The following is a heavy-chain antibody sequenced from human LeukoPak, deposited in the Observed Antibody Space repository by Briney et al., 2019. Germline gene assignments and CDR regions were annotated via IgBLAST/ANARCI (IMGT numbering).Heavy chain of an antibody. D-gene: IGHD3-22*01. CDR3: ASIRTYYYDSSGYDPEGNWFDP. V-gene: IGHV4-39*01. CDR2: IYYSGST. J-gene: IGHJ5*02. CDR1: GGSISGYY. Sequence: SETLSLTCTVSGGSISGYYWGWIRQPPGKGLEWIGSIYYSGSTYYNPSLKSRVTISVDTSKNQFSLKLSSVTAADTAVYYCASIRTYYYDSSGYDPEGNWFDPWGQGTLVTVSS.